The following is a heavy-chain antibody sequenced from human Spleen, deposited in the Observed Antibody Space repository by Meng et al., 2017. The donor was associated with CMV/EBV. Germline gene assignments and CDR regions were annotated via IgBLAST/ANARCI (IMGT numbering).Heavy chain of an antibody. CDR3: ATITIPDY. J-gene: IGHJ4*02. Sequence: GGSLRLSCAASGFTFSSYGIHWVRQAPGKGLEWVALIWYDGSDKYYADSVKGRFTLSRDNSKNTVYLQMNSLRAEDTAVYYCATITIPDYWGQGTLVTVSS. CDR1: GFTFSSYG. CDR2: IWYDGSDK. V-gene: IGHV3-33*03. D-gene: IGHD3-3*01.